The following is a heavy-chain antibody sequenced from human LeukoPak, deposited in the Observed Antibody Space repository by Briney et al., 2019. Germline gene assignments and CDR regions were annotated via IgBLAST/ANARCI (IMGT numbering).Heavy chain of an antibody. D-gene: IGHD6-6*01. CDR2: IQNDGNNK. CDR1: GFTFSRYS. V-gene: IGHV3-30*02. Sequence: PGGSLRLSCAASGFTFSRYSMNWVRQAPGKGLECVAFIQNDGNNKKYADSVKGRFTISRDNSKNTLYLQMNSLRSEDTAVYYCARDWGTSSLYLVSWGQGTLVTVSS. J-gene: IGHJ4*02. CDR3: ARDWGTSSLYLVS.